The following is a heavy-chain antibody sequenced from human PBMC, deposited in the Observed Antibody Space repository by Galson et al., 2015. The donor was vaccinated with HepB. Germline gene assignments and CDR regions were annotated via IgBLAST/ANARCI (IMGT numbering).Heavy chain of an antibody. CDR3: TRLGDLSGYSSL. D-gene: IGHD6-13*01. CDR2: IGSTANSYAT. V-gene: IGHV3-73*01. CDR1: GFTFSGSA. J-gene: IGHJ4*02. Sequence: SLRLSCAASGFTFSGSAMHWVRQASGRGLEWVGRIGSTANSYATAYAASVKGRFTISREDSKNTAYMQMNSLKTEDTAVYYCTRLGDLSGYSSLWGQGTLVTVSS.